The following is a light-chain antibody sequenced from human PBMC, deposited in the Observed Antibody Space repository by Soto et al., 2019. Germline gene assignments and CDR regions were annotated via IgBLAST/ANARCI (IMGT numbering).Light chain of an antibody. Sequence: EIVLTQSPGTLSLSPGERATLSCRASQSVSSSYLAWYQQKPGQPPRLLIYGASSRATGIPDRFSGRGSGTDFTLTISRLEPEDCAVYYCQQYGSSPPVTFGGGTKVEIK. CDR3: QQYGSSPPVT. V-gene: IGKV3-20*01. CDR1: QSVSSSY. J-gene: IGKJ4*01. CDR2: GAS.